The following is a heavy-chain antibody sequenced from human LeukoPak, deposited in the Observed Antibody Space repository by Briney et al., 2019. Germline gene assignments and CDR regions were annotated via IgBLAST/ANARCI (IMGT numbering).Heavy chain of an antibody. V-gene: IGHV3-66*01. Sequence: GGSLRLSCAASGFTVSSNYMSWVRQAPGRGLGWVSVIYSGGSTYYADSVKGRFTISGDNSKNTLYLQMNSLRAEDTAVYYCARTYGSGSYWYYYYYYYMDVWGKGTTVTISS. CDR2: IYSGGST. CDR1: GFTVSSNY. J-gene: IGHJ6*03. CDR3: ARTYGSGSYWYYYYYYYMDV. D-gene: IGHD3-10*01.